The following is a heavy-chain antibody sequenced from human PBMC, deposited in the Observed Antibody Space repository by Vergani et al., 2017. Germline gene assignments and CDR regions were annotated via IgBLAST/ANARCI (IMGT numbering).Heavy chain of an antibody. V-gene: IGHV1-8*01. CDR2: MNPNSGNT. J-gene: IGHJ5*02. CDR1: GYTFTSYD. D-gene: IGHD3-3*01. CDR3: ARGPLRFFTTYNWFEP. Sequence: QVQLVQSGAEVKKPGASVKVSCKASGYTFTSYDINWVRQATGQGLEWMGWMNPNSGNTGYAQKFQGRVTMTRNTSISTAYMELSSLRSEDTAVYYCARGPLRFFTTYNWFEPWGQGTLVTVSS.